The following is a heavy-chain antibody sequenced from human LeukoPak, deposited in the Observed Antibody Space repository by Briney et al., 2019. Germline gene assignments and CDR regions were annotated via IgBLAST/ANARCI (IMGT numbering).Heavy chain of an antibody. CDR3: AKVLGELSLHYYFDY. Sequence: GGSLRLSCAASGFTFSSYGMSWVRQAPGKGLEWVSAISGSGGSTYYADSVKGRFTISRDNSKNTLYLQMNSLRAEDTAVYYCAKVLGELSLHYYFDYWGQGTLVTVSS. V-gene: IGHV3-23*01. J-gene: IGHJ4*02. D-gene: IGHD3-16*02. CDR1: GFTFSSYG. CDR2: ISGSGGST.